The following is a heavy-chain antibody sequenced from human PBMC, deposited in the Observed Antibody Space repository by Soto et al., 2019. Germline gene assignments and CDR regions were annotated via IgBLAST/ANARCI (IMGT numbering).Heavy chain of an antibody. CDR1: GGSFSGYY. CDR2: INHSGST. CDR3: GSGRDITIFGVVIVPRPPISYIDV. V-gene: IGHV4-34*01. D-gene: IGHD3-3*01. Sequence: SETLSLTCAVYGGSFSGYYWSWIRQPPGKGLEWIGEINHSGSTNYNPSLKSRVTISVDTSKNQFSLKRSSVTAADTAVYYWGSGRDITIFGVVIVPRPPISYIDVWGQGTTVTVSS. J-gene: IGHJ6*03.